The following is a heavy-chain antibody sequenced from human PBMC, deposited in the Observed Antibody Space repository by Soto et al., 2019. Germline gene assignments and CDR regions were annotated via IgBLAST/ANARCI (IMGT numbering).Heavy chain of an antibody. CDR3: ARAGVLLWFGEPTPPYYYYGMDV. CDR2: IYYSGST. CDR1: GGSISSGDYY. V-gene: IGHV4-30-4*01. J-gene: IGHJ6*02. Sequence: SETLSLTCTVSGGSISSGDYYWSWIRQPPGKGLEWIGYIYYSGSTYYNPSLKSRVTISVDTSKNQFSLKLSSVTAADTAVYYCARAGVLLWFGEPTPPYYYYGMDVWGQGTTVTSP. D-gene: IGHD3-10*01.